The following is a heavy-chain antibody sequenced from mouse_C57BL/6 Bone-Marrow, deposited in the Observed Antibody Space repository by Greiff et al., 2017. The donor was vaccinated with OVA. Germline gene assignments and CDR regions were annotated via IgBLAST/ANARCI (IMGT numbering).Heavy chain of an antibody. Sequence: QVQLQQSGAELMKPGASVKLSCKATGYTFTGYWIEWVKQRPGHGLEWIGEILPGSGCTNYNENFKGQATFTADTSSNPAYMQLSSLTTEDSAIYYCARSDDGYYVRYFDVWGTGTTVTVSS. J-gene: IGHJ1*03. CDR1: GYTFTGYW. CDR3: ARSDDGYYVRYFDV. CDR2: ILPGSGCT. D-gene: IGHD2-3*01. V-gene: IGHV1-9*01.